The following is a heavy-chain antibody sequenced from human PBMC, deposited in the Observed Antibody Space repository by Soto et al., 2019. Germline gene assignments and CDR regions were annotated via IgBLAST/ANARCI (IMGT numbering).Heavy chain of an antibody. CDR1: GFTFSSYA. CDR3: AKLCFVLMELYYFHQ. D-gene: IGHD2-8*01. J-gene: IGHJ4*02. CDR2: ISGNSGKT. Sequence: PGRSLRLSCTAYGFTFSSYAMSWVRQAPGKELEWVSTISGNSGKTNYAESVKGRFSISRDNSKNTVHLQLDSLRAEDTAVYVCAKLCFVLMELYYFHQWGQGTLVSVSS. V-gene: IGHV3-23*01.